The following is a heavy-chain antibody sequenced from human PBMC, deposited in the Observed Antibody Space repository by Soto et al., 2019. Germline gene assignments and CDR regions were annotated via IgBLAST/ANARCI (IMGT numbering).Heavy chain of an antibody. Sequence: GGSLRLSCAASGFTFSSYSMNWVRQAPGKGLEWVSYISSSSSYIYYADSVKGRFTISRDNAKNSLYLQMNSLRVEDTAVYYCTRAALKGELLDYWGQGTQVTVSS. CDR1: GFTFSSYS. J-gene: IGHJ4*02. CDR2: ISSSSSYI. CDR3: TRAALKGELLDY. D-gene: IGHD1-26*01. V-gene: IGHV3-21*05.